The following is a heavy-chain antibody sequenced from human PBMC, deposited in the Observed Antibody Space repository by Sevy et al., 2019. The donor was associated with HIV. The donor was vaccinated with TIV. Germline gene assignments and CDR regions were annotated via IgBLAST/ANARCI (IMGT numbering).Heavy chain of an antibody. Sequence: GGSLRRSCAASGFTFSSYGMHWVRQAPGKGLEWVAVISYDGSNKYYADSVKGRFTISRDNSKNMLYLQMNSLSAEDTAVYYCAKEISSSWYLGWFDPWGQGTLVTVSS. CDR3: AKEISSSWYLGWFDP. V-gene: IGHV3-30*18. D-gene: IGHD6-13*01. CDR1: GFTFSSYG. J-gene: IGHJ5*02. CDR2: ISYDGSNK.